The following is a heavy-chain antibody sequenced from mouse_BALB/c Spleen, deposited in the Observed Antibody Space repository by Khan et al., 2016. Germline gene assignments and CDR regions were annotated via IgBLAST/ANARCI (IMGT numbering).Heavy chain of an antibody. J-gene: IGHJ4*01. CDR2: ISYSGST. CDR3: ARADYGDKDAMDY. V-gene: IGHV3-2*02. Sequence: EVQLQESGPGLVKPSQSLSLTCTVTAYSITSDYAWNWIRQFPGNRLEWMGYISYSGSTSYNPSLKSRISITRDTSKNQFFLQLNSVTSEDTATCYCARADYGDKDAMDYWGQGTSVTVSS. CDR1: AYSITSDYA. D-gene: IGHD1-1*01.